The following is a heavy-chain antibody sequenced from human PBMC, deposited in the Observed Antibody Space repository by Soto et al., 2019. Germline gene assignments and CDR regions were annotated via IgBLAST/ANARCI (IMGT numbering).Heavy chain of an antibody. CDR3: ARVRQPYGMDV. D-gene: IGHD5-18*01. CDR2: INPSGGST. V-gene: IGHV1-46*01. Sequence: GASVRVSCKASGYTFTTYSINWVRQAPGQGLEWMGIINPSGGSTSYAQKFQGRVTMTRDTSTSTVYMELSSLRSEDTAVYYCARVRQPYGMDVWGQGTTVTVSS. CDR1: GYTFTTYS. J-gene: IGHJ6*02.